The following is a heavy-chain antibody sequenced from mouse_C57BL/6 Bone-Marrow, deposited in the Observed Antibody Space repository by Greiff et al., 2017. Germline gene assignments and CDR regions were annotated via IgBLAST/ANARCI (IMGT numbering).Heavy chain of an antibody. V-gene: IGHV1-64*01. Sequence: QVQLQQPGAELVKPGASVKLSCKASGYTFTSYWMHWVKQRPGQGLEWIGMIHPNSGSTNYNEKFKSKATLTVDKSSSTAYMQLSSLTSEDSAVYYCAFYYGSHFDYWGQGTTLTVAS. CDR2: IHPNSGST. D-gene: IGHD1-1*01. J-gene: IGHJ2*01. CDR1: GYTFTSYW. CDR3: AFYYGSHFDY.